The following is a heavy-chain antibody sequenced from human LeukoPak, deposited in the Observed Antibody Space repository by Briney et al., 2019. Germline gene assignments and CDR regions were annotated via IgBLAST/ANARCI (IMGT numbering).Heavy chain of an antibody. CDR2: ISNSGSST. CDR1: GFTFSTYA. D-gene: IGHD3-9*01. V-gene: IGHV3-23*01. Sequence: PGGSLRLSCAASGFTFSTYAMSWVRQAPGKGLEWVSAISNSGSSTYCADSVKGRFTISRDTSKNTLYLQMNSLRAEDTAIYYCAKDVFELYDIYDHWGQGTLVTASS. CDR3: AKDVFELYDIYDH. J-gene: IGHJ4*02.